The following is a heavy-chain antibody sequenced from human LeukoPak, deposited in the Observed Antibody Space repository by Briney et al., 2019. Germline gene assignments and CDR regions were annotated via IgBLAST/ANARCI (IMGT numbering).Heavy chain of an antibody. CDR3: AIDPNWETHN. J-gene: IGHJ4*02. CDR1: GFTFSSYG. V-gene: IGHV3-23*01. CDR2: IGNNGGGI. D-gene: IGHD7-27*01. Sequence: HPGGPLRLSCAASGFTFSSYGMHWVRQAPGKGLEWVSIIGNNGGGIHYADSVRGRFTISRDNSKNTLYLQMTNLRVDDTALYYCAIDPNWETHNWGQGVLVTVSS.